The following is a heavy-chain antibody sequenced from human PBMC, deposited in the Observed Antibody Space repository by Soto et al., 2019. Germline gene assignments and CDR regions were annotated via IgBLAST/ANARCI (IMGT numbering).Heavy chain of an antibody. D-gene: IGHD3-22*01. J-gene: IGHJ4*02. CDR2: ISDDGSNK. V-gene: IGHV3-30*18. Sequence: QVQLVESGGGVVQPGRSLRLSCEASGFTFSSYGMHWVRQAPGKGLEWVAVISDDGSNKYYADSLKGRFTISRDNSKNTLYLKMNSLRAEDTAVYYCAKECVYDTSGWSFDYWGQGTLVTVSS. CDR1: GFTFSSYG. CDR3: AKECVYDTSGWSFDY.